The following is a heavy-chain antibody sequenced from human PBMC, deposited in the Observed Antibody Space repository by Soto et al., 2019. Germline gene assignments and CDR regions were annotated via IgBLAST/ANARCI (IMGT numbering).Heavy chain of an antibody. CDR2: IYYSGST. CDR3: ARVNGYGSGSLYGLDL. D-gene: IGHD3-10*01. J-gene: IGHJ2*01. CDR1: GGSISSYY. V-gene: IGHV4-59*01. Sequence: QVQLQESGPGLVKPSETLSLTCTVSGGSISSYYWSWIRQPPGKGLEWIGYIYYSGSTNYNPSLKRRVTISVDTSKNQFSLKLSSVTAADTAVYYCARVNGYGSGSLYGLDLWGRGTLVTVSS.